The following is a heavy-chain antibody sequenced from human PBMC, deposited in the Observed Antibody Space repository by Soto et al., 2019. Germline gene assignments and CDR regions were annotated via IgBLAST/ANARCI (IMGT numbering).Heavy chain of an antibody. J-gene: IGHJ4*02. Sequence: GGSLRLSCGASGFTFSRYAMHWVRQAPGKGLEYVSAITPNGDSTFYAGSVKGRFTISRDNSKNTLYLQMGSLRAEDTAVYYCARVFYYNGGNYYDYWGRGILVTVSS. V-gene: IGHV3-64*02. CDR3: ARVFYYNGGNYYDY. D-gene: IGHD2-15*01. CDR1: GFTFSRYA. CDR2: ITPNGDST.